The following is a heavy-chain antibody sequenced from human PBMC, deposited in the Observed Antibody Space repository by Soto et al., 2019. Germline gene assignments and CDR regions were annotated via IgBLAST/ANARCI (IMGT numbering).Heavy chain of an antibody. CDR2: SYSGGST. CDR3: AKAHGSSRYYFDY. Sequence: PGGSLRLSCAASGFTVSSNYMSWVRQAPGKGLEWVSVSYSGGSTYYADTAKGRFTISRDNSKNTLHLQMNSLRAEDTAVYYCAKAHGSSRYYFDYWGQGALVTVSS. J-gene: IGHJ4*02. CDR1: GFTVSSNY. V-gene: IGHV3-66*01. D-gene: IGHD6-13*01.